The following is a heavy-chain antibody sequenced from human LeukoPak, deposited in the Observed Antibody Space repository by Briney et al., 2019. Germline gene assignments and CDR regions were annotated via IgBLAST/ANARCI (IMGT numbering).Heavy chain of an antibody. V-gene: IGHV4-59*01. D-gene: IGHD3-22*01. CDR1: GGSISSYY. J-gene: IGHJ4*02. CDR2: IYYSGST. CDR3: ARDSAYYDSSGYYEYYFDY. Sequence: KPSETLSLTCTVSGGSISSYYWSWIQQPPGKGLEWIGYIYYSGSTNYNPSLKSRVTISVDTSKNQFSLKLSSVTAADTAVYYCARDSAYYDSSGYYEYYFDYWGQGTLVTVSS.